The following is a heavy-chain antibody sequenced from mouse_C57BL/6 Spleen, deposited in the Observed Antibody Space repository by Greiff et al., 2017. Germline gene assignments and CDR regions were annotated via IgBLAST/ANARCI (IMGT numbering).Heavy chain of an antibody. CDR3: ARGIYYYGSSFDY. CDR2: IYPGDGDT. D-gene: IGHD1-1*01. Sequence: AQLQQSGPELVKPGASVKISCKASGYAFSSSWMNWVKQRPGKGLEWIGRIYPGDGDTNYNGKFKGKATLTADKSSSTAYMQLSSLTSEDSAVYFCARGIYYYGSSFDYWGQGTTLTVSS. CDR1: GYAFSSSW. J-gene: IGHJ2*01. V-gene: IGHV1-82*01.